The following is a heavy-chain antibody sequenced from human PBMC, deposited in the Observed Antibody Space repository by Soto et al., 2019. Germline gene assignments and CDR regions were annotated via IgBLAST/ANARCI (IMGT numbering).Heavy chain of an antibody. CDR3: ARDLEGYCSGGICHD. D-gene: IGHD2-15*01. CDR2: ISAYNGNT. J-gene: IGHJ4*02. Sequence: WACQSNRQGLEWMGWISAYNGNTNYAQKLQGRVTMTTDTSTSTAYMELRSLRSDDTAVYYCARDLEGYCSGGICHDWVQGTLVTVSS. V-gene: IGHV1-18*01.